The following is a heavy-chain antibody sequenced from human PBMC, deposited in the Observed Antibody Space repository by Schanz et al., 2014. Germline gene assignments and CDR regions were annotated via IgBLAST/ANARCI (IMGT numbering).Heavy chain of an antibody. D-gene: IGHD1-1*01. Sequence: QVQLVESGGGVVQFGRSLRLSCAASGFTFSSYGMHWVRQAPGKGLEWVAAMSYDGRNKYYADSVKGRFTISRDNSKNTLYLQMNSLRADDTAVYFCARAHGNNWYGKGLDYWGQGTQVAVSS. CDR2: MSYDGRNK. CDR1: GFTFSSYG. V-gene: IGHV3-30*19. J-gene: IGHJ4*02. CDR3: ARAHGNNWYGKGLDY.